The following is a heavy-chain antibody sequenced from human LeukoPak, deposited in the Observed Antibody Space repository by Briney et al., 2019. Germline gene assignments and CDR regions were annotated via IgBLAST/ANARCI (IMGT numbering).Heavy chain of an antibody. CDR1: GGSFSGYY. CDR3: ARGFRDYYGSGSYYKRYYGMDV. Sequence: SETLSLTCAVYGGSFSGYYWSWIRQPPGKGLEWIGEINHSGSTNYHPSLKSRVTISVDTSKNQFALKLSSVTAAGTAVYYCARGFRDYYGSGSYYKRYYGMDVWGQGTTVTVSS. D-gene: IGHD3-10*01. CDR2: INHSGST. J-gene: IGHJ6*02. V-gene: IGHV4-34*01.